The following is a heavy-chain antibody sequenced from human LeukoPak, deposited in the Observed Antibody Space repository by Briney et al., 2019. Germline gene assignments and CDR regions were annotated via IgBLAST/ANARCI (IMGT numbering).Heavy chain of an antibody. Sequence: GGPLRLSCAASGFTFDDYAMHWVRQAPGKGLEWVSLISWDGGSTYYADSVKGRFTISRDNSKNSLYLQMNSLRAEDTALYYCATGAYYYYGMDVWGKGTTVTVSS. D-gene: IGHD3-10*01. V-gene: IGHV3-43D*04. CDR2: ISWDGGST. CDR1: GFTFDDYA. J-gene: IGHJ6*04. CDR3: ATGAYYYYGMDV.